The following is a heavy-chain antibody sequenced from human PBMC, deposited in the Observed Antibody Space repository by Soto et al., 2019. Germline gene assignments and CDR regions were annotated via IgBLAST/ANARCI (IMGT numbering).Heavy chain of an antibody. CDR3: ARVVAPVGDYYYYYMDV. D-gene: IGHD2-15*01. CDR2: INWNGGST. CDR1: GFTFDDYG. V-gene: IGHV3-20*01. J-gene: IGHJ6*03. Sequence: GGSLRLSCAASGFTFDDYGMSWVRQAPGKGLEWVSGINWNGGSTGYADSVKGRFTISRDNAKNSLYLQMNSLRAEDTALYHCARVVAPVGDYYYYYMDVWGKGTTVTVSS.